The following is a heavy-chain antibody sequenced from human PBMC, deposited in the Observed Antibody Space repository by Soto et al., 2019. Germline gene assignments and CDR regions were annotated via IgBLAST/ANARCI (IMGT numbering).Heavy chain of an antibody. J-gene: IGHJ4*02. CDR2: IDNSGNT. Sequence: SETLSLTCTVSDGSISTYLCNWIRQPAGKGLEWTGRIDNSGNTNYNPSLKSRVTMSADTSGNQFSLKLNSVTAADTAVYYCARGGQDFWSGPFDYWGQGTLVTVP. CDR1: DGSISTYL. V-gene: IGHV4-4*07. D-gene: IGHD3-3*01. CDR3: ARGGQDFWSGPFDY.